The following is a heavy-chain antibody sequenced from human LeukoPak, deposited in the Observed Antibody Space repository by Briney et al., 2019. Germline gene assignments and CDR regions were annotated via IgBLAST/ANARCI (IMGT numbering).Heavy chain of an antibody. CDR2: ISSSSSTI. D-gene: IGHD3-16*01. CDR3: AKDDGGFDP. CDR1: GFIFSSYI. Sequence: GGSLRLSCAASGFIFSSYIMNWVRQAPGKGLEWVSYISSSSSTIYYADSVKGRFTISRDNVRNSLYLQMNSLRAEDTAVYYCAKDDGGFDPWGQGTLVTVSS. V-gene: IGHV3-48*01. J-gene: IGHJ5*02.